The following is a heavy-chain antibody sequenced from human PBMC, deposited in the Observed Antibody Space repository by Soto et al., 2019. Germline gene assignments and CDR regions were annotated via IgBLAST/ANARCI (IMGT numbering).Heavy chain of an antibody. CDR3: AKGDGRIVPRHFDY. J-gene: IGHJ4*02. D-gene: IGHD6-6*01. CDR1: GFTFSSYA. CDR2: ISSGGGSP. V-gene: IGHV3-23*01. Sequence: SCAASGFTFSSYAMNWVRQAPGKGLKWVSAISSGGGSPYYADSVKGRFTISRDNSKNTLYLQMNDLRAEDTAVYFCAKGDGRIVPRHFDYWGQGTLVTVSS.